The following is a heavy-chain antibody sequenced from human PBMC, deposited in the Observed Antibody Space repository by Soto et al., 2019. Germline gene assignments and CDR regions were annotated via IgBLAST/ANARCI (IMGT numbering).Heavy chain of an antibody. Sequence: PGGSLRLSCTASGFTFGDYAMSWFRQAPGKGLEWVGFIRSKAYGGTTEYAASVKGRFTISRDDSKSIAYLQMNSLKTEDTAVYYCTFGVRGWYPNYFDYWGQGTLVTVSS. D-gene: IGHD6-19*01. CDR2: IRSKAYGGTT. CDR3: TFGVRGWYPNYFDY. J-gene: IGHJ4*02. CDR1: GFTFGDYA. V-gene: IGHV3-49*03.